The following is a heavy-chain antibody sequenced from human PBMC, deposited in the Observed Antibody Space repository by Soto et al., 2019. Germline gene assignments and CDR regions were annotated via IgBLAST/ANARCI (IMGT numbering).Heavy chain of an antibody. CDR2: INHSGST. CDR1: GGSFSGYY. D-gene: IGHD3-22*01. CDR3: ARASFSGYSPFDY. J-gene: IGHJ4*02. V-gene: IGHV4-34*01. Sequence: PSETLSLTCAVYGGSFSGYYWSWIRQPPGKGLEWIGEINHSGSTNYNPSRKSRVTISVDTSKNQFSLKLSSVTAAATAVYYCARASFSGYSPFDYWGQGTLVTVSS.